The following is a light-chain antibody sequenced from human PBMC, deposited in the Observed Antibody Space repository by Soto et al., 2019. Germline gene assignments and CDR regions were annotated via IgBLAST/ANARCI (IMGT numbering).Light chain of an antibody. V-gene: IGLV2-14*01. CDR2: EVT. Sequence: QSALTQPASVSGSPGQSITISCTGTPSDVGGYNYVSWYQQLPGKVPKLMIYEVTIRPSGVSSRFSGSKSGNTASLTISGLQAEDEATYYCFSHTRSSAPYVFGTGTKVTVL. CDR1: PSDVGGYNY. J-gene: IGLJ1*01. CDR3: FSHTRSSAPYV.